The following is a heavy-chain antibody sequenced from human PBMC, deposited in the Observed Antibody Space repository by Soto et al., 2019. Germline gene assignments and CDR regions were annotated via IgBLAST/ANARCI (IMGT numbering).Heavy chain of an antibody. V-gene: IGHV3-23*01. D-gene: IGHD1-26*01. CDR1: GFTFSSFA. J-gene: IGHJ5*02. CDR3: AKNQGVELVPLATVDWFDP. CDR2: LSGSGGST. Sequence: EMQLLESGGGLVPPGGSLRLSCAASGFTFSSFAMSWVRQAPGKGLAWVSALSGSGGSTYSADSVKGRFTLSRDNSKSTGYLEWNNLSAEDTAVYPCAKNQGVELVPLATVDWFDPWGQGSVVTVAS.